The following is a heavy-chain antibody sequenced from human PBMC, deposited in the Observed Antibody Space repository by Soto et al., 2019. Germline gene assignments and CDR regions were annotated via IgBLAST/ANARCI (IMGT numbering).Heavy chain of an antibody. Sequence: QVQLVQSGAEVKKPGASVKVSCKASGYTFTSYGISWVRQAPGQGLEWMGWISGYNGNTKYAQNLQGRVTITTDTSTSTAYMGLRSMRSDDTAVYYCARDLGGQTVDSWGQGPLVTVSS. CDR1: GYTFTSYG. CDR3: ARDLGGQTVDS. D-gene: IGHD1-26*01. V-gene: IGHV1-18*01. CDR2: ISGYNGNT. J-gene: IGHJ4*02.